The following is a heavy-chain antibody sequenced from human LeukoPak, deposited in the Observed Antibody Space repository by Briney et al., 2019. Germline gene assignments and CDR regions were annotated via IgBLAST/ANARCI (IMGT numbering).Heavy chain of an antibody. V-gene: IGHV3-30*04. CDR3: AREAYSGSYFDY. D-gene: IGHD1-26*01. Sequence: GGSLRLSCAASGFTFSGYPIHWVRQAPGKGLEWLAVISSAGSNKYYTDSVKGRFTISRDNSKNTLDLQMNSLRVEDTAVYYCAREAYSGSYFDYWGQGTLVTVSS. J-gene: IGHJ4*02. CDR1: GFTFSGYP. CDR2: ISSAGSNK.